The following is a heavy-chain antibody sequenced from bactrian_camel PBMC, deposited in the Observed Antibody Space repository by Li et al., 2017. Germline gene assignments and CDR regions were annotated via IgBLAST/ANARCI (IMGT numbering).Heavy chain of an antibody. J-gene: IGHJ4*01. CDR2: IRRDDLT. CDR3: AVLSQFNHCRGVLVGIWQQYAS. D-gene: IGHD5*01. Sequence: QLVESGGGSVQAGGSLRLSCAPSGLSVSDFSMAWFRQSPGKEREGVAAIRRDDLTAYTDSVKGRSTISTDDANNTLDLQIDSLQPEDTAMYYCAVLSQFNHCRGVLVGIWQQYASWGQGTQVTVS. V-gene: IGHV3S55*01. CDR1: GLSVSDFS.